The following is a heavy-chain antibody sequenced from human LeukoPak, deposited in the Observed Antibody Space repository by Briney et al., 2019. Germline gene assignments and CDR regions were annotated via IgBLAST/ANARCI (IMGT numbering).Heavy chain of an antibody. D-gene: IGHD6-19*01. Sequence: SETLSLTCAVYGGSSSGYYWSWIRQPPGKGLEWIGEINHSGSTNYNPSLKSRVTMSVDTSKNQFSLKLSSVTAADTAVYYCAREVGHYSGGWFSSEYYFDYWGQGTLVTVSS. CDR2: INHSGST. CDR1: GGSSSGYY. CDR3: AREVGHYSGGWFSSEYYFDY. J-gene: IGHJ4*02. V-gene: IGHV4-34*01.